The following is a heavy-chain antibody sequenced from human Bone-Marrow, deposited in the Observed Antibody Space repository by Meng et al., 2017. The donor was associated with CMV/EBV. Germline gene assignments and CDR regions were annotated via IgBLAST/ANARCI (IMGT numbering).Heavy chain of an antibody. CDR2: IRYDGSIK. CDR3: AKDLHDYVWGTYNVDY. J-gene: IGHJ4*02. CDR1: GFSFIRSG. Sequence: GESLKISCAASGFSFIRSGMHWVRQAPGKGREWVAFIRYDGSIKFYAESMKGRFTISRDNSKSTLYLQMDSLRTEDTAVYSCAKDLHDYVWGTYNVDYWGRGTLVTVSS. D-gene: IGHD3-16*01. V-gene: IGHV3-30*02.